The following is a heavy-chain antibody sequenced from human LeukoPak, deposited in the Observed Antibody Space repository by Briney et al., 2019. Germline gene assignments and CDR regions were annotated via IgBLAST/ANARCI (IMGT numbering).Heavy chain of an antibody. Sequence: GGSLRLSCAVSGFTFSNYGVHWVRQAPGKGLEWVALLSSGGINKHYADSVKGRFTISRDNSMNTLYLQMNSLRVEDTAVYYCARDHAGSGRAFDNWGQGTLVTVSS. D-gene: IGHD2-15*01. CDR2: LSSGGINK. V-gene: IGHV3-30*03. CDR3: ARDHAGSGRAFDN. J-gene: IGHJ4*02. CDR1: GFTFSNYG.